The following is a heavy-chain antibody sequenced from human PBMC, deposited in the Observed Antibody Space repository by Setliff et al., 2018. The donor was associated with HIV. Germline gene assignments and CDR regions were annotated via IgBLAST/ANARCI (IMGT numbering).Heavy chain of an antibody. CDR1: GYTFNNYY. CDR2: INPSDNRT. D-gene: IGHD3-16*02. CDR3: ARAYYDSVWGSHRYRFYYFDY. J-gene: IGHJ4*02. Sequence: GASVKVSCKASGYTFNNYYMHWVRQAPGQGLEWMGIINPSDNRTYYAQKFQGRVTMTRDTSTSAVYMERRSLRSEDTAVYYCARAYYDSVWGSHRYRFYYFDYWGQGSLVTVSS. V-gene: IGHV1-46*02.